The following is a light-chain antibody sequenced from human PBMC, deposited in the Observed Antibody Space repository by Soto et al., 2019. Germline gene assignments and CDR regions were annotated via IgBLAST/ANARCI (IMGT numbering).Light chain of an antibody. V-gene: IGLV2-14*01. J-gene: IGLJ1*01. Sequence: HSALTQPASVSGSPGQSITISCTGTSSDVGGYNYVSWYQQHPGKAPKLMIYDVSNRPSGVSNRFSGSKSGNTASLTISGFQAEYEVDYYCRSYASNSILRYDVGTRTKVP. CDR3: RSYASNSILRYD. CDR2: DVS. CDR1: SSDVGGYNY.